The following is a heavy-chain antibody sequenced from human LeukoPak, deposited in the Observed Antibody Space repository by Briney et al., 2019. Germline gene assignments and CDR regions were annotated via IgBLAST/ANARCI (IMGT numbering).Heavy chain of an antibody. D-gene: IGHD5-18*01. CDR1: GGSISSYY. J-gene: IGHJ4*02. CDR3: ARASVGQLWFYFDY. Sequence: SETLSLTCTVSGGSISSYYWSWIRQPPGKGLEWIGYIYYSGSTNYNPSLKSRVTISVDTSKNQFSLKLSSVTAADTAVYYCARASVGQLWFYFDYWGQGTLVTVSS. V-gene: IGHV4-59*01. CDR2: IYYSGST.